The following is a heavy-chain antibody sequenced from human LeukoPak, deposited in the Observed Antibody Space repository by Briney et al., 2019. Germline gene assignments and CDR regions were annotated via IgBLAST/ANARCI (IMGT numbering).Heavy chain of an antibody. CDR1: GGSISGGSYY. CDR3: ARAQYDYGSGSYYYYYYMDV. D-gene: IGHD3-10*01. CDR2: IYTSGST. V-gene: IGHV4-61*02. Sequence: SQTLSLTCTVSGGSISGGSYYWSWIRQPAGKGLEWIGRIYTSGSTNYNPSLKSRVTISVDTSKNQFSLKLSSVTAPDTAVYYCARAQYDYGSGSYYYYYYMDVWGKGTTVTVSS. J-gene: IGHJ6*03.